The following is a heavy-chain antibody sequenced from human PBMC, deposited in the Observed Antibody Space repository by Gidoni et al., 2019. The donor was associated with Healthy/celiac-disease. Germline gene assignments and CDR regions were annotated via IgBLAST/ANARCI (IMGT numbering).Heavy chain of an antibody. J-gene: IGHJ3*02. CDR1: GGSISSGDYY. D-gene: IGHD3-10*01. CDR2: IYYSGST. Sequence: QVQLQESGPGLVKPSQTLSLTCTVSGGSISSGDYYWSWFRQPPGKGLEWIGYIYYSGSTYYNPSLKSRVTISVDTSKNQFSLKLSSVTAADTAVYYCARDPYGSGSYYRWFAFDIWGQGTMVTVSS. CDR3: ARDPYGSGSYYRWFAFDI. V-gene: IGHV4-30-4*01.